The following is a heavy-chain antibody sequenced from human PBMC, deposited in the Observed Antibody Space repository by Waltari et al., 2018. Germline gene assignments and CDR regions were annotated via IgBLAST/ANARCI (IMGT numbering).Heavy chain of an antibody. CDR1: GYSISSGYY. D-gene: IGHD6-13*01. V-gene: IGHV4-38-2*02. Sequence: QVHLQESGPGLVKPSETLSLTCAVSGYSISSGYYWGWIRQPPGKGLEWIGSIYHSGSTYYNPSLKSRVTISVDTSKNQFSLKLSSVTAADTAVYYCARDSPEVAAAGTWYFDLWGRGTLVTVSS. CDR2: IYHSGST. CDR3: ARDSPEVAAAGTWYFDL. J-gene: IGHJ2*01.